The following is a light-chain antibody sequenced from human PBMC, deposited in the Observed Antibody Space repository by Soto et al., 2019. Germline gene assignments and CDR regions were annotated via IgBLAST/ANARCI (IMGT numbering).Light chain of an antibody. V-gene: IGLV2-14*01. J-gene: IGLJ3*02. CDR2: EVS. CDR1: TGDIGTYNY. CDR3: TSFTNSRTVV. Sequence: QSVLTQPASVSGSPGQSITISCTGTTGDIGTYNYVSWYQHHTDKAPRLMIYEVSNRPSGVSNRFSGSKSGNTASLTISGLQAEDEADYYCTSFTNSRTVVFGGGTKVTVL.